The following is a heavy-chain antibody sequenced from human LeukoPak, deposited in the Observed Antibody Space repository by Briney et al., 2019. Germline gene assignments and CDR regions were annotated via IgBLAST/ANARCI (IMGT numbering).Heavy chain of an antibody. CDR2: ISGGAGGT. V-gene: IGHV3-23*01. D-gene: IGHD1-26*01. J-gene: IGHJ4*02. Sequence: PGGSLRLSCAASGFTFTTYAMGWVRQAPGKGLEWVSGISGGAGGTYYADSVKGRFAISRDNSQNTLALQMNSLRGEDTAVYYCARDLSERYSTDYWGQGTLVTVPS. CDR3: ARDLSERYSTDY. CDR1: GFTFTTYA.